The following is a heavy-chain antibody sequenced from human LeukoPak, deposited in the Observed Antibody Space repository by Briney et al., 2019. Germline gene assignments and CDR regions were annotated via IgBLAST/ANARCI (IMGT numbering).Heavy chain of an antibody. V-gene: IGHV3-21*01. CDR2: ISSSSSSM. J-gene: IGHJ4*02. D-gene: IGHD1-26*01. CDR1: GITFSTYT. CDR3: ARGSGSYLDY. Sequence: PGGSLRLSCAASGITFSTYTMNWVRHAPGKGLEWVSSISSSSSSMYYADSVKGRFTISRDNAKNSLFLQMNSLRVDDTAVYYCARGSGSYLDYWGQGTLVTVSS.